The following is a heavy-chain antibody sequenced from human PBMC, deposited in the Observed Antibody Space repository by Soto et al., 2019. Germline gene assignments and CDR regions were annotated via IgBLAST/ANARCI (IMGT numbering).Heavy chain of an antibody. CDR3: ARDASYYSLWSGYYPSRNGMDV. D-gene: IGHD3-3*01. J-gene: IGHJ6*02. CDR2: IWYDGSKK. Sequence: VHLLESGGGVVQPGRSLRLSCAASGFTFSSFGMHWVRQAPGKGLEWVSLIWYDGSKKSYGDSVKGRFTISRDNSRNTVYLQMNSLRADDTAVYYCARDASYYSLWSGYYPSRNGMDVWGQGTTVTVSS. V-gene: IGHV3-33*01. CDR1: GFTFSSFG.